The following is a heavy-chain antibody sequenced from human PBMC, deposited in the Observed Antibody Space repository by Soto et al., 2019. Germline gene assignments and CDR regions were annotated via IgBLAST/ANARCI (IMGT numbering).Heavy chain of an antibody. V-gene: IGHV4-34*01. CDR2: INHSGST. D-gene: IGHD2-15*01. Sequence: PSETLSLTCAVYGGSFSGYYWSWIRQPPGKGLEWIGEINHSGSTNYNPSLKSRVTISVDTSKNQFSLKLSSVTAADTAVYYCARRGLLPVVAATYHGPGGYYYYDYWGQGTLVTVSS. CDR3: ARRGLLPVVAATYHGPGGYYYYDY. J-gene: IGHJ4*02. CDR1: GGSFSGYY.